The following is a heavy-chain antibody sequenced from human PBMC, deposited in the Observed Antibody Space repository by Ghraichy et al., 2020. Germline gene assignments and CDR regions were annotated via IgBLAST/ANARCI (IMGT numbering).Heavy chain of an antibody. CDR2: ISASGRSS. Sequence: GGSLRLSCTASGFTFNTYEMNWVRQAPGKGLEWVSYISASGRSSHYADSVKGRFTISRDNAKNSLYLQMNSLRDEDTAVYYCARDHWECTNGVCPQYFDYWGQGTLVTVSS. CDR3: ARDHWECTNGVCPQYFDY. CDR1: GFTFNTYE. J-gene: IGHJ4*02. D-gene: IGHD2-8*01. V-gene: IGHV3-48*03.